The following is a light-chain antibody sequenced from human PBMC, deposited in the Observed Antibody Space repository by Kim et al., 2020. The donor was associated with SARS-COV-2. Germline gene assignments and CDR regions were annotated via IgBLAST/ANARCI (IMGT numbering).Light chain of an antibody. CDR3: QTWDSSTPVV. Sequence: VSPGQTASITCSGDKLGDKYASWYQQKSGQSPVLVIYQDTKRPSGIPERFSGSNSGNTATLTISGTQAMDEADYYRQTWDSSTPVVFGGGTKLTVL. CDR2: QDT. J-gene: IGLJ2*01. V-gene: IGLV3-1*01. CDR1: KLGDKY.